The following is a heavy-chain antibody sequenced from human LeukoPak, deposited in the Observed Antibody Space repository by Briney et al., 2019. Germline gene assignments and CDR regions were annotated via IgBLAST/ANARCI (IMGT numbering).Heavy chain of an antibody. V-gene: IGHV4-59*01. CDR3: ARVDGSCSGGSCPSGNWFDP. CDR1: GGSISSYY. J-gene: IGHJ5*02. CDR2: IYYSGST. D-gene: IGHD2-15*01. Sequence: SQTLSLTCTVSGGSISSYYWSWIRQPPGKGLEWIAYIYYSGSTNYNPSLKSRVTISVDTSKTQFSLKLSSVTAADTAVYYCARVDGSCSGGSCPSGNWFDPWGQGTLVTVSS.